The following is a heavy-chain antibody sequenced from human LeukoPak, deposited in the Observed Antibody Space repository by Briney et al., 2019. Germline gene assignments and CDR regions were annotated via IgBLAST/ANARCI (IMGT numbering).Heavy chain of an antibody. CDR3: ARHEEGSGWYRSYIDL. V-gene: IGHV4-4*09. J-gene: IGHJ2*01. Sequence: SETLSLTCTVSGVSISSYYCSWIRQPPGKGLEWIGYISTSGSTDYSPSLKSRVTISVDTSKNQFSLKLSSVPAADPAVYYRARHEEGSGWYRSYIDLWGRGTLVIVSS. CDR2: ISTSGST. CDR1: GVSISSYY. D-gene: IGHD6-19*01.